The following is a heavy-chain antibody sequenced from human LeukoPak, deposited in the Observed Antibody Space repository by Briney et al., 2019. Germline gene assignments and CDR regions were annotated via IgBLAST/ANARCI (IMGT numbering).Heavy chain of an antibody. CDR3: ARQGCSAGSCYLDY. Sequence: GGSLRLSCAASEFTFSSYSMNWVRQAPGKGLEWVSFISSSSSTISYADSVKGRFTISRDNSGNTLSLQMNSLRVEDTALYYCARQGCSAGSCYLDYWGQGILVTVSS. CDR2: ISSSSSTI. V-gene: IGHV3-48*01. J-gene: IGHJ4*02. D-gene: IGHD2-15*01. CDR1: EFTFSSYS.